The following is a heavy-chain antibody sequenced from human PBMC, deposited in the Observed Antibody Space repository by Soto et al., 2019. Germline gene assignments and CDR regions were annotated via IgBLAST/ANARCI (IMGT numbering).Heavy chain of an antibody. V-gene: IGHV3-74*01. D-gene: IGHD1-26*01. CDR3: ARGDRGAFDL. J-gene: IGHJ3*01. Sequence: EVQLLESGGGLVQPGESLSLSCAASGFTFSYYWMHWVRQAPGMGLVWVSRIHSDGSSTTYADSVKGRFTISRDNARNTLYQQMNSLRAEDTAVYYCARGDRGAFDLWGQGTVLTVSS. CDR1: GFTFSYYW. CDR2: IHSDGSST.